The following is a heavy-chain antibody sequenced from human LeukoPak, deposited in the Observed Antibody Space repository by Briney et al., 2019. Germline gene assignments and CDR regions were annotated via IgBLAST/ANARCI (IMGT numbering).Heavy chain of an antibody. CDR3: ARVSADGFHQDY. J-gene: IGHJ4*02. Sequence: SETLSLTCTVSGGSISRNYWSWIRQPPGKGLEWIGYIYNSGSTNYNPSHKSRLTISVDTSKNQFSLKVRSVTPADTAVYYCARVSADGFHQDYWGQGTLVTVSS. D-gene: IGHD5-24*01. CDR2: IYNSGST. V-gene: IGHV4-59*01. CDR1: GGSISRNY.